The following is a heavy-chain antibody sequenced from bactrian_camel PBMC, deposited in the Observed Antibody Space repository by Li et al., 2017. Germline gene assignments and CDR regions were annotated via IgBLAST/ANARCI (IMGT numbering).Heavy chain of an antibody. CDR2: LLTGGGRT. V-gene: IGHV3S29*01. D-gene: IGHD4*01. Sequence: QLVESGGGLVQPGGSLKLSCTASGFTYSSYYMSWISQAPGKGLEWVSSLLTGGGRTCYTDSVKGRFTISKDNAKSTLYLQMNSLKPEDTAVYYCVRDWSPYYSAYGGQGDFGYWGQGTQVTVS. J-gene: IGHJ6*01. CDR1: GFTYSSYY. CDR3: VRDWSPYYSAYGGQGDFGY.